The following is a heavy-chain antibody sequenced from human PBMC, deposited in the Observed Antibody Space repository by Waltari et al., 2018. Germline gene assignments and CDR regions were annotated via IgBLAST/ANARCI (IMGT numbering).Heavy chain of an antibody. V-gene: IGHV4-59*01. Sequence: QVQLQESGPGLVKPSETLSLTCTVSGGSISSYYWRWIRQPPGKGLEWIGYIYYSGSTNYNPSLKSRVTISVDTSKNQFSLKLSSVTAADTAVYYCARVKNYYDSSDIWGQGTMVTVSS. CDR2: IYYSGST. CDR1: GGSISSYY. J-gene: IGHJ3*02. CDR3: ARVKNYYDSSDI. D-gene: IGHD3-22*01.